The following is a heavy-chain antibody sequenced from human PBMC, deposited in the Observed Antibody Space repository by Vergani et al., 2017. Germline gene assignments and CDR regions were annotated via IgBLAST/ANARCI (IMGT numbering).Heavy chain of an antibody. D-gene: IGHD6-13*01. V-gene: IGHV1-69*06. CDR1: GYTFTGYY. CDR2: IIPIFGTA. J-gene: IGHJ3*02. CDR3: ARVLIAAAGTKHDAFDI. Sequence: QVQLVQSGAEVKKPGASVKVSCKASGYTFTGYYMHWVRQAPGQGLEWMGGIIPIFGTANYAQKFQGRVTITADKSTSTAYMELSSLRSEDTAVYYCARVLIAAAGTKHDAFDIWGQGTMVTVSS.